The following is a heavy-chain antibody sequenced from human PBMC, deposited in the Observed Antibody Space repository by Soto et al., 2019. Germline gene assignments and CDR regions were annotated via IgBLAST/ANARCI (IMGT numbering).Heavy chain of an antibody. V-gene: IGHV3-49*05. CDR2: IRSKAYGGTT. J-gene: IGHJ6*02. CDR3: TRGRDWNYGRGRYYYGMDV. D-gene: IGHD1-7*01. Sequence: EVQLVESGGGLVKPGRSLRLSCTASGFTFGDYAMSWFRQAPGKGLEWVGLIRSKAYGGTTEYAASVKGRFTISRDDSKSISYLQMNSLKTEDTAVYYCTRGRDWNYGRGRYYYGMDVWGQGTTVTVSS. CDR1: GFTFGDYA.